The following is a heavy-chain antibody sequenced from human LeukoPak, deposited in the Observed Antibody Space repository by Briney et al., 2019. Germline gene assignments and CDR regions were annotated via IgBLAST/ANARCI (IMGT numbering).Heavy chain of an antibody. CDR1: GFTFSTTA. CDR2: IRTKPNNYAT. D-gene: IGHD6-25*01. J-gene: IGHJ4*02. V-gene: IGHV3-73*01. CDR3: AGPCGHREY. Sequence: GGSLRLTCAASGFTFSTTAMRRGGQASGKGLEWVGRIRTKPNNYATTYAASLRGRFAISRDNSKYTAYLQMNSLKTADSALAYGAGPCGHREYSGQGTLVTVSS.